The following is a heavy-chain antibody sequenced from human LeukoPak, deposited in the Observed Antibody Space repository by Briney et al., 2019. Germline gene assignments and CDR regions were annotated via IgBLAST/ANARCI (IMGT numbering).Heavy chain of an antibody. CDR3: ARGPRESSSSDY. D-gene: IGHD6-13*01. V-gene: IGHV1-46*01. Sequence: ASVKVSCKASGYTFTSYYMHWVRQAPGQGLEWMGIINPSGGSTSYAQKFQGRVSMSGDTSISTAFMVLSSLRSDDTAVYFCARGPRESSSSDYWGQGTLVTVSS. J-gene: IGHJ4*02. CDR1: GYTFTSYY. CDR2: INPSGGST.